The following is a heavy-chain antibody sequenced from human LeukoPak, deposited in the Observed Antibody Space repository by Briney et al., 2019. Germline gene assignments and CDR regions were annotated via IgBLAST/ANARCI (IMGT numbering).Heavy chain of an antibody. D-gene: IGHD3-9*01. CDR3: ARDLGHFDRLPQAWY. CDR2: INPSGGST. Sequence: AASVKVSCKASGYTFTSYYMHWVRQAPGQGLEWMGIINPSGGSTSYAQKFQGRVTMTRDTSTSTVYMELSSLRSEDTAVYYCARDLGHFDRLPQAWYWGQGTLVTVSS. V-gene: IGHV1-46*01. CDR1: GYTFTSYY. J-gene: IGHJ4*02.